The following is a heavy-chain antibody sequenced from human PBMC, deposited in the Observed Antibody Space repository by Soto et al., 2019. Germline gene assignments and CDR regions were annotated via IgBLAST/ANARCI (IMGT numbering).Heavy chain of an antibody. D-gene: IGHD2-15*01. J-gene: IGHJ5*02. CDR3: ARPVDCSGGSCQGFDP. CDR1: GGSISSYY. V-gene: IGHV4-59*08. Sequence: PSETLSLTCTVSGGSISSYYWSWIRQPPGKGLEWIGYIYYSGSTNYNPSLKSRVTISVDTSKNQFSLKLSSVTAADTAVYYCARPVDCSGGSCQGFDPWGQGTLVTVSS. CDR2: IYYSGST.